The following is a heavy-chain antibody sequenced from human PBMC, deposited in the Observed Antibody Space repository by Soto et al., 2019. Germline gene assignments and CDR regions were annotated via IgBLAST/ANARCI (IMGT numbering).Heavy chain of an antibody. CDR1: GFTFSSYA. CDR2: ISYDGSNK. D-gene: IGHD3-22*01. J-gene: IGHJ4*02. V-gene: IGHV3-30-3*01. Sequence: QVQLVESGGGVVQPGRSLRLSCAASGFTFSSYAMHWVRQAPGKGLEWVAVISYDGSNKYYADSVKGRFTISRDNSKNTLYLKMNSLRAEDTAVYYCARGTPGYYDSSGYYSVVDYWGQGTLVTVSS. CDR3: ARGTPGYYDSSGYYSVVDY.